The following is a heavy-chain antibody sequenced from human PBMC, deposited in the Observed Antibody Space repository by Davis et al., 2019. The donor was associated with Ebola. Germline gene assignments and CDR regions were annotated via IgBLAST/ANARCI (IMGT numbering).Heavy chain of an antibody. J-gene: IGHJ5*02. V-gene: IGHV3-48*01. CDR2: ISTSSTSI. D-gene: IGHD5-12*01. CDR3: EREWLRAWFDP. CDR1: GFTFTTHS. Sequence: GGSLRLSCVASGFTFTTHSINWVRQAPGKGLEWLSYISTSSTSIYYAESVKGRFTISRDNAKNSVFLQMNSLRAEDTAVYYCEREWLRAWFDPWGQGTLVTVSS.